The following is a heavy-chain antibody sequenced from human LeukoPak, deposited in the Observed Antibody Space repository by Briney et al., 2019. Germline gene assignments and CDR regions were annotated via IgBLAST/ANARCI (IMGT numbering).Heavy chain of an antibody. Sequence: GESLQISCKGSGYTFHSYWIAWVRQLPGKGLEWMGIIYPGDSDTRYSPSFQGQVTISADKSISTAYLQWSSLKASDTAMYYCARSLDYVLNWFDPWGQGTLVTVSS. CDR3: ARSLDYVLNWFDP. D-gene: IGHD4-17*01. CDR2: IYPGDSDT. J-gene: IGHJ5*02. V-gene: IGHV5-51*01. CDR1: GYTFHSYW.